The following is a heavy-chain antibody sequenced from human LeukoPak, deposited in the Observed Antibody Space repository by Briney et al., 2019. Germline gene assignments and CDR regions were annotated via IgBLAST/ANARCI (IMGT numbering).Heavy chain of an antibody. D-gene: IGHD3-22*01. CDR2: INTNTGNP. CDR1: GYTFTSYA. V-gene: IGHV7-4-1*02. Sequence: GASVKVSCKASGYTFTSYAMNWVRQATGQGLEWMGWINTNTGNPTYAQGFTGRFVFSLDTSVSTAYLQISSLKAEDTAVYYCARVDSSGYYYVWDYWGQGTLVTVSS. J-gene: IGHJ4*02. CDR3: ARVDSSGYYYVWDY.